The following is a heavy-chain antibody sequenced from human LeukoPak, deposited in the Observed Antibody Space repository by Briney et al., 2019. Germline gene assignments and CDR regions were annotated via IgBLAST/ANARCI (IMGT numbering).Heavy chain of an antibody. V-gene: IGHV3-53*04. Sequence: GSLRLSCAAPGFTVSSNYMSWVRQAPGKGLGWVSVIYSGGSTYYADSVKGRFTISRHNSKNTLYLQMNSLRVEDTAVYYCASAVAGPYFDYWGQGTLVTVSS. CDR2: IYSGGST. CDR1: GFTVSSNY. CDR3: ASAVAGPYFDY. D-gene: IGHD6-19*01. J-gene: IGHJ4*02.